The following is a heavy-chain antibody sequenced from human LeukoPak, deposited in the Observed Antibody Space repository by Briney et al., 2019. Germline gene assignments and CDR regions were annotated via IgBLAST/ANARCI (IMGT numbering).Heavy chain of an antibody. Sequence: PGGSLRLSCAASGFSFSSYSMNWVRQAPGKGLEWVSSISSSKSYIFYAGSVKGRCTISRDNAKNSLYLEMTSLRAEDTAVYYCASGSPAGDYWGQGTLVTVSS. CDR2: ISSSKSYI. CDR1: GFSFSSYS. V-gene: IGHV3-21*01. J-gene: IGHJ4*02. D-gene: IGHD1-26*01. CDR3: ASGSPAGDY.